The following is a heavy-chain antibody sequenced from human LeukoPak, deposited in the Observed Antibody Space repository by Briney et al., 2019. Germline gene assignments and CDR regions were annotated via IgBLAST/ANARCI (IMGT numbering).Heavy chain of an antibody. CDR2: INHSGST. J-gene: IGHJ4*02. D-gene: IGHD1-26*01. Sequence: SETLSLTCAVYGGSFSGYYWSWIRQPPGKGLEWIGEINHSGSTNYNPSLKSRVTISVDTSKNQFSLKLSSVTAADTAVYYCARVRGGSYYLEYYFDYWGQGTLVTVSS. CDR1: GGSFSGYY. CDR3: ARVRGGSYYLEYYFDY. V-gene: IGHV4-34*01.